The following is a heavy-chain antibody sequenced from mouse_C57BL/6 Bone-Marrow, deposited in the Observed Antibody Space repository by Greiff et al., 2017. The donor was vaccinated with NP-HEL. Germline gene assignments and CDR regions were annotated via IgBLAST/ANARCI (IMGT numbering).Heavy chain of an antibody. CDR3: ARAYYYGSSEDYFDY. D-gene: IGHD1-1*01. J-gene: IGHJ2*01. Sequence: QVQLQQDGAELARPGASVKMSCKASGYTFTSYTMHWVKQRPGQGLEWIGYINPSSGYTKYNQKFKDKATLTADKSSSTAYMQLSSLTSEDSAVYYCARAYYYGSSEDYFDYWGQGTTLTVSS. V-gene: IGHV1-4*01. CDR1: GYTFTSYT. CDR2: INPSSGYT.